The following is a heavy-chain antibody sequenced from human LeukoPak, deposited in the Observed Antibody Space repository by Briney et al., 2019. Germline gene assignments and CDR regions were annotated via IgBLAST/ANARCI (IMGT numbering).Heavy chain of an antibody. CDR3: ARDGLQQLDLVDY. D-gene: IGHD6-13*01. J-gene: IGHJ4*02. Sequence: PSETLSLTCTVSGGSISSYYWSWIRQPPGKRLEWIRYIYYSGSTNYNPSLKSRVTISVDTSKNQFSLKLSSVTAADTAVYYCARDGLQQLDLVDYWGQGTVVTVSS. CDR1: GGSISSYY. CDR2: IYYSGST. V-gene: IGHV4-59*01.